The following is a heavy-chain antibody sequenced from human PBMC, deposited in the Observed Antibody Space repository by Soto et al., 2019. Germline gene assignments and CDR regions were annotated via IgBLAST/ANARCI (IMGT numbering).Heavy chain of an antibody. D-gene: IGHD1-1*01. CDR1: GFTFSGSA. V-gene: IGHV3-73*01. CDR3: TRPGGSPGIYYYYYGMDV. J-gene: IGHJ6*02. CDR2: IRSKANSYAT. Sequence: GGSLRLSCAASGFTFSGSAMHWVRQASGKGLEWVGRIRSKANSYATAYAASVKGRFTISRDDSKNTAYLQMNSLKTEDTAVYYCTRPGGSPGIYYYYYGMDVWGQGTTVTVSS.